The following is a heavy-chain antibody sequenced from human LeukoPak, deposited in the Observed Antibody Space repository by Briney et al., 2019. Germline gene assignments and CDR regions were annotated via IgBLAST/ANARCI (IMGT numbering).Heavy chain of an antibody. Sequence: GASVKVSCKASGYTFTSYYMHWVRQAPGQELEWMGVINPSGGSTSYAQKFQGRVTMTRDMSTSTVYMELSSLRSEDTALYYCARDGGYDYNLTPFDYWGQGTLVTVSS. CDR3: ARDGGYDYNLTPFDY. CDR2: INPSGGST. D-gene: IGHD5-12*01. V-gene: IGHV1-46*01. CDR1: GYTFTSYY. J-gene: IGHJ4*02.